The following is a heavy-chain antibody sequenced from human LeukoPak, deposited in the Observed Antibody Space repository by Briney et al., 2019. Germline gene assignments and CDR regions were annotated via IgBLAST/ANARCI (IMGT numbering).Heavy chain of an antibody. CDR3: AKDERGGIAAASTLDY. D-gene: IGHD6-13*01. CDR2: ISWNSGSI. J-gene: IGHJ4*02. V-gene: IGHV3-9*01. Sequence: PGGSLRLSCAASGFTFDDYGMSWVRQAPGKGLEWVSGISWNSGSIAYADSVKGRFTISRDNAKNSLYLQMNSLRAEDAAFYYCAKDERGGIAAASTLDYWGQGTLVTVSS. CDR1: GFTFDDYG.